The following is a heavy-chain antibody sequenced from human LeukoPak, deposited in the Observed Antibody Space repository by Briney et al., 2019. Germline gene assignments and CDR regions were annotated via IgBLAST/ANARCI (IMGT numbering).Heavy chain of an antibody. CDR2: ISDTGNT. CDR3: AKDLFHGSGILPLDY. CDR1: GFTFSTFA. V-gene: IGHV3-23*01. D-gene: IGHD3-10*01. J-gene: IGHJ4*02. Sequence: PGGSLRLSCAASGFTFSTFAMIWVRQPPGKGLEWVSAISDTGNTYHADSVKGRFTISRDSSKNTLFLQMNRLRPEDAAVYYCAKDLFHGSGILPLDYWGQGTLVTVSS.